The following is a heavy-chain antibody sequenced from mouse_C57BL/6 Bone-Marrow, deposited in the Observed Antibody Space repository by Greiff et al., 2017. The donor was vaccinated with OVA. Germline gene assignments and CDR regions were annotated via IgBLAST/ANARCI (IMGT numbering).Heavy chain of an antibody. CDR1: GYTFTSYW. Sequence: VQLQQPGAELVKPGASVKLSCKASGYTFTSYWMHWVKQRPGRGLEWSGRIDPNSGGTKYNEKFKSKATLTVDKPSSTAYMQLSSLTSEDSAVYYCAREGYYGYAWFAYWGQGTLVTVSA. V-gene: IGHV1-72*01. CDR3: AREGYYGYAWFAY. CDR2: IDPNSGGT. D-gene: IGHD2-2*01. J-gene: IGHJ3*01.